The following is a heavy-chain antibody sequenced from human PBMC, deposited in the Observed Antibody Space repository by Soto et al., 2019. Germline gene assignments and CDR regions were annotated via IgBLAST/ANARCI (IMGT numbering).Heavy chain of an antibody. D-gene: IGHD4-4*01. CDR3: ARSGDYSNYYYYYMDV. CDR1: GGSISNYY. J-gene: IGHJ6*03. V-gene: IGHV4-59*08. CDR2: IYHSGST. Sequence: QVQLQESGPGLVKPSETLSLTYTVSGGSISNYYWSWIRQPPGKGLEWIGYIYHSGSTKYNPSLKSRVTISVDRSRTRFSLKLSSVTAADTAVYYCARSGDYSNYYYYYMDVWGKGTTVTVS.